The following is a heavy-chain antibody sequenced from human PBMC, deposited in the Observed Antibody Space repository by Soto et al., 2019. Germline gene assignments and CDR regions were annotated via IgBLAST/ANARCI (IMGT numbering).Heavy chain of an antibody. CDR2: IYRGTT. J-gene: IGHJ4*02. Sequence: EVQLVESGGGLVQPGGSLRLSCAASGFTVSDNYMNWVRQAPGKGLEWVAVIYRGTTYYADSVKGRFTISRDNSKNTLYLQMSSLRPEDTAVYYCARDVGYGLIDGWGQGTLVTVSS. CDR1: GFTVSDNY. CDR3: ARDVGYGLIDG. D-gene: IGHD5-18*01. V-gene: IGHV3-66*01.